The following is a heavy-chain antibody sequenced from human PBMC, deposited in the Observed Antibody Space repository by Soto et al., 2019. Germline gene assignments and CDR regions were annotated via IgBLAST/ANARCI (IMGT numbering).Heavy chain of an antibody. D-gene: IGHD3-16*01. V-gene: IGHV4-61*08. CDR2: IYYSGST. CDR1: GGSISSGGYY. J-gene: IGHJ6*02. Sequence: SETLSLTCTVSGGSISSGGYYWNWIRQHPGKGLEWIGYIYYSGSTNYNPSLKSRLTISVDTSKNQFSLMLSSVTAADTAVYYWARHQRIGGLDVWGQGTTVTVSS. CDR3: ARHQRIGGLDV.